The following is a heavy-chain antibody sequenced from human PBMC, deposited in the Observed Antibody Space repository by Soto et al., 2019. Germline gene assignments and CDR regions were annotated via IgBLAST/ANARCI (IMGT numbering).Heavy chain of an antibody. V-gene: IGHV1-69*01. CDR1: GGTFSSYA. CDR2: IIPIFGTA. J-gene: IGHJ4*02. D-gene: IGHD3-22*01. CDR3: ARGTTYYYDSSGYYMVPYCFDY. Sequence: QVQLVQSGAEVKKPGSSGKVSCKASGGTFSSYAISWVRQAPGQGLEWMGGIIPIFGTANYAQKFQGRVTITADESTSTAYMELSSLRSEDTAVYYCARGTTYYYDSSGYYMVPYCFDYWGQGTLVTVSS.